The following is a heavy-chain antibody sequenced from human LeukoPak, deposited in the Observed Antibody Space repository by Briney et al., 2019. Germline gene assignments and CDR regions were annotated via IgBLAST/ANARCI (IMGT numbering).Heavy chain of an antibody. V-gene: IGHV3-7*05. CDR1: GFTFSSYW. Sequence: GGSLRLSCAASGFTFSSYWVSWVRQAPGKGLEWVANIKQDGSEKFYVDSVKGRFTISRDNAKNSLYLQMNSLRAEDTAVYYCAREGIVVVTDPYWYFDLWGRGTLVTVSS. J-gene: IGHJ2*01. CDR2: IKQDGSEK. CDR3: AREGIVVVTDPYWYFDL. D-gene: IGHD2-21*02.